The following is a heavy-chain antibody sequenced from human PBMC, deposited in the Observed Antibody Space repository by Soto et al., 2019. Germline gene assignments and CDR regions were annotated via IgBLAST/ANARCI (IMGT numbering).Heavy chain of an antibody. CDR1: GFTFSSYA. D-gene: IGHD5-18*01. J-gene: IGHJ3*02. CDR3: ASWYSYGYNDAFDI. CDR2: ISYDGSNK. V-gene: IGHV3-30-3*01. Sequence: GGSLRLSCAASGFTFSSYAMHWVRQAPGKGLEWVAVISYDGSNKYYADSVKGRFTISGDNSKNTLYLQMSSLRAEDTAVYYCASWYSYGYNDAFDIWGQGTMVTVSS.